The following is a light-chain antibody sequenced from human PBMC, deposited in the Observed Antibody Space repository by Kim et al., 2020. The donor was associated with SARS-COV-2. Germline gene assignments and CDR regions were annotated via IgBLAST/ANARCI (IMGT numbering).Light chain of an antibody. J-gene: IGLJ3*02. Sequence: APGGTARITCGGSNIEDHSVHWYQQTPGQAPVLVIYFDTDRPSGIPERFSGSNSGNTATLSISRVEAGDEADYYCQVWDSSSDHRVFGGGTQLTVL. V-gene: IGLV3-21*04. CDR1: NIEDHS. CDR3: QVWDSSSDHRV. CDR2: FDT.